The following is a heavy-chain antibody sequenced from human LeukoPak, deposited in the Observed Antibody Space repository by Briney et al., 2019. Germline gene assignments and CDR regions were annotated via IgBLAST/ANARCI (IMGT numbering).Heavy chain of an antibody. J-gene: IGHJ4*02. V-gene: IGHV1-46*01. CDR1: GYTFTSYY. CDR2: INPSGGST. CDR3: ARDDGGDGGSAGGGDDY. D-gene: IGHD2-21*02. Sequence: ASVKVSCKASGYTFTSYYMHWVRQAPGQGLEWMGIINPSGGSTSYAQKFRGRVTMTRDTSTSTVYMELSSLRSEDTAVYYCARDDGGDGGSAGGGDDYWGQGTLVTVSS.